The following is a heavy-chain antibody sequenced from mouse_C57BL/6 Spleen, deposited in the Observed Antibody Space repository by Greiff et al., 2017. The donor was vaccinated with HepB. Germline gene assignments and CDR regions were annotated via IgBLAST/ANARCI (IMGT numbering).Heavy chain of an antibody. CDR2: FYPGSGSI. CDR1: GYTFTEYT. J-gene: IGHJ1*03. D-gene: IGHD1-1*01. V-gene: IGHV1-62-2*01. CDR3: ARHEDDGSSYWYFDV. Sequence: VKLMESGAELVKPGASVKLSCKASGYTFTEYTIHWVKQRSGQGLEWIGWFYPGSGSIKYNEKFKDKATLTADKSSSTVYMELSRLTSEDSAVYFCARHEDDGSSYWYFDVWGTGTTVTVSS.